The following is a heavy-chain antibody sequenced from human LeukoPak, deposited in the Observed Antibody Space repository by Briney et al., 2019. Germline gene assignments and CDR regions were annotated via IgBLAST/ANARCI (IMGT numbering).Heavy chain of an antibody. CDR1: GFTFSSYG. J-gene: IGHJ4*02. D-gene: IGHD3-10*01. CDR2: IRNDGSIR. CDR3: AKGRAGMVRGVSDY. V-gene: IGHV3-30*02. Sequence: GGSLRLSCAPSGFTFSSYGMHWVRQAPGKGLEWVAFIRNDGSIRYYADSLKGRFTISRDNSKNTLYLQMSSLRVDDTAVYYCAKGRAGMVRGVSDYWGQGTLVTVSS.